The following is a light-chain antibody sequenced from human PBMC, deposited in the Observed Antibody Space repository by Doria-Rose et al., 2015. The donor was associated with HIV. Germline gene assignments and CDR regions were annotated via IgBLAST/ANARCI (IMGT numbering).Light chain of an antibody. CDR2: AAS. CDR1: QNINRI. V-gene: IGKV1-39*01. CDR3: QQSFSTPRT. J-gene: IGKJ1*01. Sequence: DIRVTQSPSSLSASVGDRVTITCRASQNINRILNWYQQQPGQVPKVLIYAASSLQSGIPSRFSGSGSGTDFTLTISSLQPEDFATYYCQQSFSTPRTFGQGTKVEIK.